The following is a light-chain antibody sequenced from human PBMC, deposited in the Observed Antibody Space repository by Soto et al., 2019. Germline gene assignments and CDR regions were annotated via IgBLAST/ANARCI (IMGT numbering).Light chain of an antibody. V-gene: IGKV1-5*01. CDR3: QQYNSYPYT. CDR1: QSISSW. Sequence: DIQMTQSPSTLSASVGDRVTITCGASQSISSWLAWYQQKPGKAPKLLIYDASSLESGVPSRFSGSGSGTEFTLTSSSLQPDEFATYYCQQYNSYPYTVGQGTKLEIK. CDR2: DAS. J-gene: IGKJ2*01.